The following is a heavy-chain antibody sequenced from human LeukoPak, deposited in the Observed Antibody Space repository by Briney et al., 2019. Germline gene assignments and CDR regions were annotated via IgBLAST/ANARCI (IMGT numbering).Heavy chain of an antibody. CDR3: GRGGYYSGGIFYYYFDY. J-gene: IGHJ4*02. CDR1: GYRFTSYW. Sequence: GESLKISCKGSGYRFTSYWIGWVPQMPGKGLEWMGIIYPGDSDTRYSPSFQGQVTISADKSISTAYLQWSSLKASDTAMYYCGRGGYYSGGIFYYYFDYWGQGTLVTVSS. V-gene: IGHV5-51*01. CDR2: IYPGDSDT. D-gene: IGHD2-15*01.